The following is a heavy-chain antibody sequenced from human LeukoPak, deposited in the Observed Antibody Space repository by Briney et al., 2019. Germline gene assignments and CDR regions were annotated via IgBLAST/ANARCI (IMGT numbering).Heavy chain of an antibody. CDR2: ISGSGGST. V-gene: IGHV3-23*01. D-gene: IGHD4-17*01. CDR1: GFTFSSYA. J-gene: IGHJ4*02. Sequence: GGSLRLPCAASGFTFSSYAMSWVRQAPGKGLEWVSAISGSGGSTYYADSVKGRFTISRDNSKNTLYLQMNSLRAEDTAVYYCAKAHYDYGDYVLRYFDYWGQGTLVTVSS. CDR3: AKAHYDYGDYVLRYFDY.